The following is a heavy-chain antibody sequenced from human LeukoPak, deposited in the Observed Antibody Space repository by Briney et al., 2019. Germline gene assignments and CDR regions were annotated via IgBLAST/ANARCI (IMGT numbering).Heavy chain of an antibody. Sequence: SEALSLTCTVSGGSMNNYYWNWIRQPPGKGLEWIGYSYYSGSTNYNPSLKSRVNISVDTSKNQFSLNLSSVTAADTAVYYCARLGSVAMPFDYWGQGTLVTVSS. V-gene: IGHV4-59*08. CDR2: SYYSGST. J-gene: IGHJ4*02. CDR1: GGSMNNYY. CDR3: ARLGSVAMPFDY. D-gene: IGHD2-2*01.